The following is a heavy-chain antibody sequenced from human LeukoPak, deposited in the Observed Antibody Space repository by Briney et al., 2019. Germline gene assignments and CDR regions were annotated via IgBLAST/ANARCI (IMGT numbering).Heavy chain of an antibody. CDR3: ARVCSGDSCYSG. V-gene: IGHV4-59*01. Sequence: SETLSLTCKASGGSISSDHLSWIRQPPGKGLEWIGYIYYSGNTNYNPSLKSRVTISVDTSKNQFSLKLRSVTAADTAVYYCARVCSGDSCYSGWGQGTLVTVSS. D-gene: IGHD2-15*01. CDR2: IYYSGNT. J-gene: IGHJ4*02. CDR1: GGSISSDH.